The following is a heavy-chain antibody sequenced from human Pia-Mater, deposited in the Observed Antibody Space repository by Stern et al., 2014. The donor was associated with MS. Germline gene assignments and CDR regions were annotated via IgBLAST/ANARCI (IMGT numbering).Heavy chain of an antibody. V-gene: IGHV1-69*01. CDR3: VRDQGGIAAS. Sequence: QMQLVQSGAEVKKPGSSMKVSCQASADSFSTIEISWVRQAPGQGLEWLGGISPLFGTTNYAQKVQGRITSIADVSTSTVNMELVSLRLEDTAVYYCVRDQGGIAASWGQGTLVTVSS. CDR1: ADSFSTIE. D-gene: IGHD6-13*01. J-gene: IGHJ4*02. CDR2: ISPLFGTT.